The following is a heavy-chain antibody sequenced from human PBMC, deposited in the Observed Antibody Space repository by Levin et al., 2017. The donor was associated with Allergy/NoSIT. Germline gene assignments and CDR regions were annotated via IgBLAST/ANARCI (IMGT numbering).Heavy chain of an antibody. V-gene: IGHV3-23*01. J-gene: IGHJ4*02. CDR1: GFSFGDYA. CDR3: AKDGRGGYYSGMPY. D-gene: IGHD3-22*01. CDR2: IGASGDLT. Sequence: GGSLRLSCAGSGFSFGDYAISWVRQAPGKGLQWVAGIGASGDLTYYADSVKGRFTISRDDFQKTLYLQMNSLRADDTAVYYCAKDGRGGYYSGMPYWGQGTLVTVSS.